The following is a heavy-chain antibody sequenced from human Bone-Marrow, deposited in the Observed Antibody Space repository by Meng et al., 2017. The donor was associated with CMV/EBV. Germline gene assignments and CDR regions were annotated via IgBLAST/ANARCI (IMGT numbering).Heavy chain of an antibody. J-gene: IGHJ6*02. CDR1: GYTFTSYY. CDR2: INPTTGDT. CDR3: SRGTFMVRDYHHHGLDV. D-gene: IGHD3-10*01. V-gene: IGHV1-2*02. Sequence: ASVKVSCKASGYTFTSYYMHWVRQAPGQGLEWVGLINPTTGDTKYAQRFQGRVTLSRDTSISTAYMDLSGLRPDDPAVDYCSRGTFMVRDYHHHGLDVWGHGTSVTVSS.